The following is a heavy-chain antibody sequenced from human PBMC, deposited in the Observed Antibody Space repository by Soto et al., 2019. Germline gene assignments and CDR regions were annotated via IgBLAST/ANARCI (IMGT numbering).Heavy chain of an antibody. V-gene: IGHV4-59*11. D-gene: IGHD6-19*01. J-gene: IGHJ4*02. CDR1: GGSFGTHY. Sequence: SETLSLTCTVSGGSFGTHYWSWIRQSPGKGLEWIGYIYYRGSTDYNPSLKSRVTISLKTSKNQSSLRLTSMTAADTAVYFCARSPQYSNGWNGGFDYWGQGTLVTVSS. CDR2: IYYRGST. CDR3: ARSPQYSNGWNGGFDY.